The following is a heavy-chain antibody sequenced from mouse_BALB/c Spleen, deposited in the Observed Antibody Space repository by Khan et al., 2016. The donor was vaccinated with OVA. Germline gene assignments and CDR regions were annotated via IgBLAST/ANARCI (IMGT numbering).Heavy chain of an antibody. V-gene: IGHV1-5*01. CDR1: GYTFTSYW. CDR3: TRFGYLFAY. D-gene: IGHD2-2*01. CDR2: IYHGNSDT. J-gene: IGHJ3*01. Sequence: VQLKQSGTVLARPGTSVKMACKASGYTFTSYWMHWVKQRPGQGLEWIGAIYHGNSDTSYNQKFKGKAKLTAVTSTSTAYMELSSLTTEVSAVDYCTRFGYLFAYWGQGTLVTVSA.